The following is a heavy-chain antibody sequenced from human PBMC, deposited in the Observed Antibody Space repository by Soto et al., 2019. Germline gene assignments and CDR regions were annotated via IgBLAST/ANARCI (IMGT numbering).Heavy chain of an antibody. D-gene: IGHD3-22*01. Sequence: GGSLRLSCAASGFTFSSYGMHWVRQAPGKGLEWVAVISYDGSNKYYAAPVKGRFTISRDDSKNTLYLQMNSLKTEDTAVYYCTTDPVTMIVVVPSSGWGQGTLVTVSS. CDR1: GFTFSSYG. CDR2: ISYDGSNK. V-gene: IGHV3-30*03. CDR3: TTDPVTMIVVVPSSG. J-gene: IGHJ4*02.